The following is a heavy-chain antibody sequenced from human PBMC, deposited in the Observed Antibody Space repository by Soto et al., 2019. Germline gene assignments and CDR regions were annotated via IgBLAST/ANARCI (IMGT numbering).Heavy chain of an antibody. CDR2: ISYDGSNK. J-gene: IGHJ2*01. Sequence: GGSLRLSCAASGFTFSSYAMHWVRQAPGKGLEWVAVISYDGSNKYYADSVKGRFTISRDNSKNTLYLQMNSLRAEDTAVYYCAGGYSYSYWYFDLWGRGTLVTV. V-gene: IGHV3-30-3*01. CDR3: AGGYSYSYWYFDL. D-gene: IGHD5-18*01. CDR1: GFTFSSYA.